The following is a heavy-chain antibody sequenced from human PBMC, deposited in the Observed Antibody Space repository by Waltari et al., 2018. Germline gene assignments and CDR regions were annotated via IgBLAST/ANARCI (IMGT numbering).Heavy chain of an antibody. CDR3: AREDYYDRGRIGANFDY. D-gene: IGHD3-22*01. Sequence: QVQLVESGGGVVQPGRSLRLSCAASGFTFTSYVIQWFRQAPGKGLEWVAVISRDDKNPYYADSVKGRFTVSRDNSKNTIYLQMNSLKTEDTAVYYCAREDYYDRGRIGANFDYWGQGTLVTVSS. CDR1: GFTFTSYV. J-gene: IGHJ4*02. CDR2: ISRDDKNP. V-gene: IGHV3-30*03.